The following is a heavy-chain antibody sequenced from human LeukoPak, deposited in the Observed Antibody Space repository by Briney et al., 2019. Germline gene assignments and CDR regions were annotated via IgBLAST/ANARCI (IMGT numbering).Heavy chain of an antibody. Sequence: SETLSLTCTVSGGSISSYYWSWIRQPPGKGLEWIGYIYYSGSTNYNPSLKSRVTISVDTSKNQFSLKLSSVTAADTAVYYCARLEEGYGSGRRENYYYYMDVWGKGTTVTISS. J-gene: IGHJ6*03. D-gene: IGHD3-10*01. CDR2: IYYSGST. V-gene: IGHV4-59*01. CDR1: GGSISSYY. CDR3: ARLEEGYGSGRRENYYYYMDV.